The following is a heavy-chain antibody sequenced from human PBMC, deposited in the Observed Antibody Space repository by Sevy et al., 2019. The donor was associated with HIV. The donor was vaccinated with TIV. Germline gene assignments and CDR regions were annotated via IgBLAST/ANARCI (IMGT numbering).Heavy chain of an antibody. J-gene: IGHJ4*02. D-gene: IGHD5-12*01. V-gene: IGHV3-11*01. Sequence: GGSLRLSCAASGFTFSDYYLSWIRQAPGKGLEWVSYISSSGSTIYYADSVKGRFTISRDNAKNSLYLQMNSLRAEDTAVYYCARGSERWLQITPFDYWGQGTLVTVSS. CDR2: ISSSGSTI. CDR3: ARGSERWLQITPFDY. CDR1: GFTFSDYY.